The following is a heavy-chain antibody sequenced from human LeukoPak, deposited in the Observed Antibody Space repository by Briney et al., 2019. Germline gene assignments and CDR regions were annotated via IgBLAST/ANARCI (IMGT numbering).Heavy chain of an antibody. J-gene: IGHJ4*02. Sequence: PGGSLRLSCEASGFTVSSNYMSWVRQAPGKGLEWVSVIYSGGSTYYADSVKGRFTISRDNSKNTLYLQMNSLRAEDTAVYYCARALGVVTAEIFDSWGQGTLVTVSS. CDR3: ARALGVVTAEIFDS. CDR1: GFTVSSNY. CDR2: IYSGGST. D-gene: IGHD1-26*01. V-gene: IGHV3-53*01.